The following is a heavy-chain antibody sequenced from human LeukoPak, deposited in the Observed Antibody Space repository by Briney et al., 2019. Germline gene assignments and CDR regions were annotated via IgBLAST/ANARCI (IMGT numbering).Heavy chain of an antibody. CDR1: GYTFTGYY. D-gene: IGHD4-17*01. J-gene: IGHJ4*02. Sequence: ASVKVSCKASGYTFTGYYMHWVRQAPGQGLEWMGRINPNSGGTNYAQKFQGRVTMTRDTSISTAYMELSRLRSDDTAVYYCAREGIYGDSRNDYWGQGPLVTVSS. CDR2: INPNSGGT. V-gene: IGHV1-2*06. CDR3: AREGIYGDSRNDY.